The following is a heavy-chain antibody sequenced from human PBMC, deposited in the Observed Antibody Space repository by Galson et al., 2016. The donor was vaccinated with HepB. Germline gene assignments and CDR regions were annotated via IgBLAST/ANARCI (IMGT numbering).Heavy chain of an antibody. V-gene: IGHV3-30*03. D-gene: IGHD3-10*01. J-gene: IGHJ5*02. Sequence: EWVAIISYDGSYGFYADSVEGRFTISRDDSKDTLYLQMNSLRLEDTGVYYCARGGISMSRGGFDPWGQGTQVTVSS. CDR3: ARGGISMSRGGFDP. CDR2: ISYDGSYG.